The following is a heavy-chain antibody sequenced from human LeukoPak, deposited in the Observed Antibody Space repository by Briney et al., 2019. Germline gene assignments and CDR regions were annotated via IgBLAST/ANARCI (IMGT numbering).Heavy chain of an antibody. CDR1: GGSVSSGSYY. D-gene: IGHD6-13*01. CDR2: IYYTGNT. CDR3: ARGVRIAAAGSFFDY. V-gene: IGHV4-61*01. Sequence: SETLSLTRTISGGSVSSGSYYWSWIRQPPGKGLEWIGYIYYTGNTNYNPSLKSRVTISVDTSKSQFSLKLNSVTAADTAVYYCARGVRIAAAGSFFDYWGQGTLVTVSS. J-gene: IGHJ4*02.